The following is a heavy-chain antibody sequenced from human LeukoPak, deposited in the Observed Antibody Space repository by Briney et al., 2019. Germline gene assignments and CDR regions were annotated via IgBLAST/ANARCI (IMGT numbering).Heavy chain of an antibody. Sequence: GGSLRLSCAASGFTFSSYSMNWVRQAPGKGLEWVSYISSSSSTIYYADFVKGRFTISRDNAKNSLYLQMSSLRSEDTAVYYCARSYDSSGYYHEGFFDYWGQGTLVTVSS. J-gene: IGHJ4*02. CDR1: GFTFSSYS. CDR3: ARSYDSSGYYHEGFFDY. D-gene: IGHD3-22*01. V-gene: IGHV3-48*01. CDR2: ISSSSSTI.